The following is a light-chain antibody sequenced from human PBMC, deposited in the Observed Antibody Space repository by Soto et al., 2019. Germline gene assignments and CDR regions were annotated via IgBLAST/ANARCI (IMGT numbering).Light chain of an antibody. Sequence: IVLTQSPATLSWSPGERATLSCRASPSVTNYLAWYQQRPGQAPRLLIFGAFNRATGIPARFSGSGSGTDFTLTISSLEPEDSAVYSCQQRNVWPPVTFGQGTRLEIK. CDR2: GAF. CDR3: QQRNVWPPVT. J-gene: IGKJ5*01. CDR1: PSVTNY. V-gene: IGKV3-11*01.